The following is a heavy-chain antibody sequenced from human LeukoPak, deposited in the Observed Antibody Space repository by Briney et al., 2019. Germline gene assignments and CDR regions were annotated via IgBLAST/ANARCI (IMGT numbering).Heavy chain of an antibody. J-gene: IGHJ4*02. CDR2: ISGSGGYT. V-gene: IGHV3-23*01. CDR1: GFTFSSYA. D-gene: IGHD3-22*01. Sequence: PGGSLTLSCAASGFTFSSYAMSWVRQAPGKRLQCVSAISGSGGYTYYADSVKGRFTISRDNSKNTLYLQMNSLRAEDTAVYYCAKDSSGYYLMDNYFDYWGQGTLVTVSS. CDR3: AKDSSGYYLMDNYFDY.